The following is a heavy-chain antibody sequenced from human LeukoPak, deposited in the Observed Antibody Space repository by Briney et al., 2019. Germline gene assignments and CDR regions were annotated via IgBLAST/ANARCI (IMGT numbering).Heavy chain of an antibody. CDR2: IYNGGTT. J-gene: IGHJ4*02. CDR1: GFTVSSNY. CDR3: ARLVGATRFDY. Sequence: SGGSLRLSCAASGFTVSSNYMSWVRQAPGKGLEWVSVIYNGGTTYYTDSVKGRFTISRDNSKNTLYLHMNSLRAEDTAVYYCARLVGATRFDYWGQGTLVTVSS. D-gene: IGHD1-26*01. V-gene: IGHV3-66*01.